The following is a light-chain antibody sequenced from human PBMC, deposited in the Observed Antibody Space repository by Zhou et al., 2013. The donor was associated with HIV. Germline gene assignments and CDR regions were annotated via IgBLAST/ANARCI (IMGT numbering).Light chain of an antibody. CDR3: SSYTSSSTPIYV. Sequence: QSALTQPPSASGSPGQSVTISCTGTSSDVGGYNYVSWYQQHPGKAPKLMIYDVSNRPSGVSNRFSGSKSGNTASLTISGLQAEDEADYYCSSYTSSSTPIYVFGNGTGVTVL. CDR2: DVS. CDR1: SSDVGGYNY. V-gene: IGLV2-14*03. J-gene: IGLJ1*01.